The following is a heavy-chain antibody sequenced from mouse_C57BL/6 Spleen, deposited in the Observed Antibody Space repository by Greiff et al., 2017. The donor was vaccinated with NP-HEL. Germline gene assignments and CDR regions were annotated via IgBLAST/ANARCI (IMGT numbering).Heavy chain of an antibody. V-gene: IGHV1-64*01. CDR1: GYTFTSYW. Sequence: VQLQQSGAELVKPGASVKLSCKASGYTFTSYWMHWVKQRPGQGLEWIGMIHPNSGSTNYNEKFKSKATLTVDKSSSTAYMQLSSLTSEDSAVYYCARSQYYGSSYGYFDYWGQGTTLTVSS. J-gene: IGHJ2*01. CDR3: ARSQYYGSSYGYFDY. D-gene: IGHD1-1*01. CDR2: IHPNSGST.